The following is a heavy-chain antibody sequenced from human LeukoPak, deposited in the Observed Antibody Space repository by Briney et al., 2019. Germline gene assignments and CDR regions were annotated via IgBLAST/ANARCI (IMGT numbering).Heavy chain of an antibody. V-gene: IGHV4-34*01. CDR2: INHSGST. J-gene: IGHJ4*02. CDR1: GGSFSIYY. D-gene: IGHD6-13*01. Sequence: SETLSLTCVVYGGSFSIYYWSWIRQPPGKGLEWIGEINHSGSTNYNPSLKSRVTISVDTSKNQFSLKLSSVTAADTAVYYCARGHRSSSWYGGDLDYWGQGTLVTVSS. CDR3: ARGHRSSSWYGGDLDY.